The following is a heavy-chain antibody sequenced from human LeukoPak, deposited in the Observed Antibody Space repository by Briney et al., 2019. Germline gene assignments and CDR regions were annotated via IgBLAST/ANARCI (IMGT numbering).Heavy chain of an antibody. CDR2: IYTSGNT. D-gene: IGHD6-13*01. CDR3: ARLKQQLSPFDY. Sequence: KSSETLSLTCTVSGGSISSYYWSWIRQPPGKGLEWIGYIYTSGNTNYNPSLKSRVTISVDTSKNQFSLKLSSVTAADTAVYYCARLKQQLSPFDYWGQGTLVTVSS. V-gene: IGHV4-4*09. CDR1: GGSISSYY. J-gene: IGHJ4*02.